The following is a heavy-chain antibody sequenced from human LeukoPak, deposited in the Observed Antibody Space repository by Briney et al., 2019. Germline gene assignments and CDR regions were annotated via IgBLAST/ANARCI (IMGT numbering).Heavy chain of an antibody. V-gene: IGHV4-61*02. D-gene: IGHD1-26*01. CDR3: ARQVVGAPHWFDP. CDR1: GGSISSGSYY. CDR2: IYTSGST. Sequence: SQTLSLTCTVSGGSISSGSYYWSWIRQPAGKGLEWIGRIYTSGSTNYNPSLKSRVTVSVDTSKNQFSLKLSSVTAADTAVYYCARQVVGAPHWFDPWGQGTLVTVSS. J-gene: IGHJ5*02.